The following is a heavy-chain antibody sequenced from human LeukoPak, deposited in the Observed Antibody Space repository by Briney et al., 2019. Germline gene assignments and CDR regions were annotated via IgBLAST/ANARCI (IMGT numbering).Heavy chain of an antibody. Sequence: SETLSLTCTVSGGSISSYYWSWIRQPPGKGLEWIGYIYYSGSTNYNPSLKSRVTISVDTSKNQFSLKLSSVTAADTAVYYCARGYGSGSYYKHPFDYWGQGTLVTVSS. V-gene: IGHV4-59*01. CDR1: GGSISSYY. J-gene: IGHJ4*02. D-gene: IGHD3-10*01. CDR2: IYYSGST. CDR3: ARGYGSGSYYKHPFDY.